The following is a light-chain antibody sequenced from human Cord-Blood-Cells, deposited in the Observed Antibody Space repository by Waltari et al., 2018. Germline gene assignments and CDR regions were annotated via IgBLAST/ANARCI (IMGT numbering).Light chain of an antibody. CDR1: NIGSKS. CDR2: YDS. J-gene: IGLJ1*01. Sequence: SYVLTQPPSVSVAPGTTDRITCGGHNIGSKSVHWYQQKPGQAPVLVIYYDSYRPSGIPERFSGSNSGNTATLTISRVEAGDEADYYCQVWDSSSDHYVFGTGTKVTVL. V-gene: IGLV3-21*04. CDR3: QVWDSSSDHYV.